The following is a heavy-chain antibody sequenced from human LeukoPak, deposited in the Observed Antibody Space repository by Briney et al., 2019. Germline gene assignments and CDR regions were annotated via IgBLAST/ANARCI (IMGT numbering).Heavy chain of an antibody. CDR3: AKSGGYCSSTSYSYYYYMDV. V-gene: IGHV3-30*02. CDR2: IRYDGSNK. Sequence: GGSLRLSCAASGFTFSSYGMHWVRQAPGKGLEWVAFIRYDGSNKYYADSVKGRFTISRDNSKNTLYLQMNSLRAEDTAVYYCAKSGGYCSSTSYSYYYYMDVWGKGTTVTVSS. J-gene: IGHJ6*03. CDR1: GFTFSSYG. D-gene: IGHD2-2*01.